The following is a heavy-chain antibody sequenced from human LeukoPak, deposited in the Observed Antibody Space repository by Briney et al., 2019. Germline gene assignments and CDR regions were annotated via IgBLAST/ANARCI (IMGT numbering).Heavy chain of an antibody. D-gene: IGHD3-10*01. J-gene: IGHJ5*02. CDR1: GDSISSSIYY. V-gene: IGHV4-39*01. CDR3: ARQGGDTMVRGVVRDWFDP. Sequence: SETLSLTCTVSGDSISSSIYYWGWIRQPPGKGLEWTGCIYYNGYTYYTSSLKSRVTIFVNTSKNHFSLKLISVTAADTAMYYCARQGGDTMVRGVVRDWFDPWGQGTLVTVSS. CDR2: IYYNGYT.